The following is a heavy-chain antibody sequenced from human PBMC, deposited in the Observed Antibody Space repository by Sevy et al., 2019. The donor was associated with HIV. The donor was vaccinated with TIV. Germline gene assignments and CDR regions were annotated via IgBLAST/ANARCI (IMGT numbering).Heavy chain of an antibody. Sequence: GGSLRLSCAASGFTFSSYSMNWVHQAPGKGLEWVSYISSSSSTIYYADSVKGRFTISRDNAKNSLYLQMNSLRDEDTAVYYCARDPYYYDSSGYSLGVDYWGQGTLVTVSS. CDR1: GFTFSSYS. CDR3: ARDPYYYDSSGYSLGVDY. J-gene: IGHJ4*02. D-gene: IGHD3-22*01. V-gene: IGHV3-48*02. CDR2: ISSSSSTI.